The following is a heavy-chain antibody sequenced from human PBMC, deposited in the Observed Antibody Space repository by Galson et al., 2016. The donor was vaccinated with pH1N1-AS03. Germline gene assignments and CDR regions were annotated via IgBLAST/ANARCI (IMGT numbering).Heavy chain of an antibody. V-gene: IGHV3-48*03. CDR3: TRDGTDTYFDFDS. CDR1: GFAFRSHS. CDR2: ITGVGVTM. Sequence: SLRLSCAASGFAFRSHSMNWVRQAPGKGLEWISYITGVGVTMYGDSVRGRFVLSRDNAKNSVSLQMNSLRAEDTAIYYCTRDGTDTYFDFDSWGQGTLVTVSS. J-gene: IGHJ4*02. D-gene: IGHD2/OR15-2a*01.